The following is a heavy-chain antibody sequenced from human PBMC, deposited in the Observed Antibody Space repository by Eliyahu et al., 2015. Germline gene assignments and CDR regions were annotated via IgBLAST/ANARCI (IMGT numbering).Heavy chain of an antibody. CDR1: GFXFXXYA. CDR2: ISWNSGSI. D-gene: IGHD3-16*01. Sequence: EVQLVESGGGLVQPGRSLRXSCAASGFXFXXYAMHWVRQAPGKGLEWVSGISWNSGSIGYADSVKGRFTISRDNAKNSLYLQMNSLRAEDTALYYCAKDKEGLLNLGIGFDYWGQGTLVTVSS. V-gene: IGHV3-9*01. J-gene: IGHJ4*02. CDR3: AKDKEGLLNLGIGFDY.